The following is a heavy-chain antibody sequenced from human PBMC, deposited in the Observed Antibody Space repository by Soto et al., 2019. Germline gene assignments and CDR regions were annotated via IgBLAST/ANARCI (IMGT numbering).Heavy chain of an antibody. CDR2: INHSGSA. V-gene: IGHV4-34*01. J-gene: IGHJ4*02. D-gene: IGHD3-10*01. Sequence: QVQLQQWGAGLLKPSETLSLTCAVYGGSFSDYSWTWIRQPPGKALEWIGQINHSGSANYNPTLRSRVVISIGTPNNQFSLELTSVTAADTAVYYCAGGLFSGDAYSGGWYYFDYWGQGTLVTVSS. CDR3: AGGLFSGDAYSGGWYYFDY. CDR1: GGSFSDYS.